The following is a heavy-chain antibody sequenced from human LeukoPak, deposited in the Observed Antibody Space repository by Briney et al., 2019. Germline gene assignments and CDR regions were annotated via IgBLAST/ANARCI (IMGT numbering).Heavy chain of an antibody. CDR3: ARGLNTGYSSGWYIDY. V-gene: IGHV3-21*01. J-gene: IGHJ4*02. D-gene: IGHD6-19*01. Sequence: GGSLRLSCAASGFTFSTYSMNWVRQAPGKGLEWVSSISSSSTYIYYADSVKGRFTISRDNAKNSLYLQMNSLRAEDTAVYYCARGLNTGYSSGWYIDYWGQGTLVTVSS. CDR2: ISSSSTYI. CDR1: GFTFSTYS.